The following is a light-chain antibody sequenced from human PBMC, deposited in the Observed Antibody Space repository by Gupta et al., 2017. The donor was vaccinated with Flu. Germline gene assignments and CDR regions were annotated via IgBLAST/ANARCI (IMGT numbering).Light chain of an antibody. CDR3: QHYNDFPYT. J-gene: IGKJ2*01. CDR1: QNIHRW. V-gene: IGKV1-5*03. Sequence: SVGDRVIITCRASQNIHRWLAWYQQKPGAAPKLLIYKASTLERGVPSRFSGSGSGTEYTLTISSLQPDDFATYYCQHYNDFPYTFGQGTKVDIK. CDR2: KAS.